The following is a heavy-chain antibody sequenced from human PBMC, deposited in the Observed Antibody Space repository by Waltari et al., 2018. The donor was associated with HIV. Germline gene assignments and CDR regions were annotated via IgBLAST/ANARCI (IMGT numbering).Heavy chain of an antibody. V-gene: IGHV3-11*01. CDR1: GFTFSDYY. D-gene: IGHD3-10*01. CDR3: ATGGGQFRFGVAKRTYGMDV. CDR2: ISSSGSTI. Sequence: QVQLVESGGGLVKPGGSLRLSCAASGFTFSDYYMSWIRPAPGKGLAWVSYISSSGSTIYYADSVKGRFTISRDNAKNSLYLQMSSLRAEDTAVYYCATGGGQFRFGVAKRTYGMDVWGQGTTVTVSS. J-gene: IGHJ6*02.